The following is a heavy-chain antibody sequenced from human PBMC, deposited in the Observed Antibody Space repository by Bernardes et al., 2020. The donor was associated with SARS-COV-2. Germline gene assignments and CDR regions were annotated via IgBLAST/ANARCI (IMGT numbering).Heavy chain of an antibody. CDR2: FDSVYGQT. V-gene: IGHV1-24*01. Sequence: ASVPVSCKVSVYSLPELLLHWLRQAPGKGLEWMGGFDSVYGQTIYAQKFQGRVTMIDDTSTDTAYLELNSLRSEDTAVYFCAGRITLFGVITGFFDRWGQGTLVTVSS. CDR3: AGRITLFGVITGFFDR. D-gene: IGHD3-3*01. CDR1: VYSLPELL. J-gene: IGHJ4*02.